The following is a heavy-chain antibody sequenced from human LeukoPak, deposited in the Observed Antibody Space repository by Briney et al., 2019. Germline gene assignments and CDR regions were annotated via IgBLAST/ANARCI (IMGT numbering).Heavy chain of an antibody. CDR3: ARDSRPFDY. V-gene: IGHV3-11*04. CDR1: GFTFSDYY. Sequence: KPGGSLRLSCAASGFTFSDYYMSWIRQAPGKGLEGVAFISSISSTIYYADSVKGRFTISRDNAKNSLYLQMNSLKAEDTAVYYCARDSRPFDYWGQGTLVTVSS. CDR2: ISSISSTI. J-gene: IGHJ4*02.